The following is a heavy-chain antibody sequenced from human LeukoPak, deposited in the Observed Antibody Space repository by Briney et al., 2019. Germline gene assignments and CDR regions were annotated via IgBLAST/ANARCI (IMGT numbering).Heavy chain of an antibody. J-gene: IGHJ5*02. D-gene: IGHD3-10*01. CDR3: ARGGFGAYYYGSGSYHWFDP. Sequence: LETLSLTCTVSGGSISSYYWSWIRQPPGKGLEWIGYIYYSGSTNYNPSLKSRVTISVDTSKNQFSLKLSSVTAADTAVYYCARGGFGAYYYGSGSYHWFDPWGQGTLVTVSS. CDR1: GGSISSYY. CDR2: IYYSGST. V-gene: IGHV4-59*12.